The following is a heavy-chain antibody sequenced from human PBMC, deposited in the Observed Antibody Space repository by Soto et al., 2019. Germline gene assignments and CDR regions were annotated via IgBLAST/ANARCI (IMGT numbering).Heavy chain of an antibody. V-gene: IGHV3-9*01. Sequence: PGGSLRLSCAASGFTFGSYWMHWVRQAPGKGLEWVSGISWNSGTIDYADSVKGRFTISRDNAKNSLYLQMNSLRTEDTAFYYCAKGATHFSDYWGQGTLVTVSS. CDR3: AKGATHFSDY. CDR1: GFTFGSYW. J-gene: IGHJ4*02. CDR2: ISWNSGTI. D-gene: IGHD1-26*01.